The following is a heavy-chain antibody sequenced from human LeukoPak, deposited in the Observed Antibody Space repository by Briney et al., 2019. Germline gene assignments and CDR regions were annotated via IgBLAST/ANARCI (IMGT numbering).Heavy chain of an antibody. V-gene: IGHV4-31*03. CDR1: DGSVSSADFY. CDR2: IHYSGRT. Sequence: SETLSLTCSVSDGSVSSADFYWSWIRQQRGKGLEWIVHIHYSGRTYNNPSLKSRVAISLDTSKNHFSLKLGSVTAADTAVYYCARDRYSGYDWDFYYYGMDVWGKGTTVTVSS. J-gene: IGHJ6*04. D-gene: IGHD5-12*01. CDR3: ARDRYSGYDWDFYYYGMDV.